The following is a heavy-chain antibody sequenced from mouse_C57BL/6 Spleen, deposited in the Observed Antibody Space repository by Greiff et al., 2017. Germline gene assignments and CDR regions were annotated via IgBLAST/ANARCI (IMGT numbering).Heavy chain of an antibody. Sequence: QVQLQQSGPELVKPGASVKISCKASGYAFSGSWMNWVKPRPGKGLGWIGRIYPGDGDTNYNGKFKGNATLTADKSSSTAYMQLSNLTAEESAVYFCAREGVYYGNLLYYFDYWGQGTALTVSS. CDR3: AREGVYYGNLLYYFDY. D-gene: IGHD2-1*01. CDR1: GYAFSGSW. CDR2: IYPGDGDT. V-gene: IGHV1-82*01. J-gene: IGHJ2*01.